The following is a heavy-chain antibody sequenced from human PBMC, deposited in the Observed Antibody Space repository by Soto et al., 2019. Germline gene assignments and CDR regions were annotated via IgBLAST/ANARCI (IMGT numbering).Heavy chain of an antibody. J-gene: IGHJ4*02. CDR3: ARDKEGAAAGTFEY. D-gene: IGHD6-13*01. Sequence: PSETLSLTCTVSGGSISSYYWSWIRQPPGKGLEWIGYIYYSGSTNYNPSLKSRVTISVDTSKNQISLKLSSVTAADTAVYYCARDKEGAAAGTFEYWGQGTQVTVSS. CDR2: IYYSGST. V-gene: IGHV4-59*12. CDR1: GGSISSYY.